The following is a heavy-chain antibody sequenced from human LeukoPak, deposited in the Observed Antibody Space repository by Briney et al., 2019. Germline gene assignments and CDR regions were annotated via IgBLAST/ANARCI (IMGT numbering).Heavy chain of an antibody. CDR3: ARARYSSSWYTPFDP. V-gene: IGHV4-59*01. D-gene: IGHD6-13*01. CDR2: IYNSGST. J-gene: IGHJ5*02. CDR1: GGSISSYY. Sequence: PSETPSLTCTVSGGSISSYYWSWIRQPPGKGLEWIGFIYNSGSTNYNPSLKSRVTISADTSKNQFSLKPSSVTAADTAMYYCARARYSSSWYTPFDPWGQGTLVTVSS.